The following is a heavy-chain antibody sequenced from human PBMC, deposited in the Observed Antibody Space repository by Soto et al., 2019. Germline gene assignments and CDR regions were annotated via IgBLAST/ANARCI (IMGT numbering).Heavy chain of an antibody. Sequence: PGESLKISCKGSGYSFTSYWISWVRQMPGKGLEWMGRIDPSDSYTNYSPSFQGHVTISADKSISTAYLQWSSLKASDTAMYYCARFRRVGYNHTVNWFDPWGQGTLLSVSS. D-gene: IGHD5-12*01. J-gene: IGHJ5*02. V-gene: IGHV5-10-1*01. CDR2: IDPSDSYT. CDR1: GYSFTSYW. CDR3: ARFRRVGYNHTVNWFDP.